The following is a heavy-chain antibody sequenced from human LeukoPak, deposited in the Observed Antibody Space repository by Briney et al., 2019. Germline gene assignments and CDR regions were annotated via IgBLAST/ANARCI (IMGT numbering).Heavy chain of an antibody. V-gene: IGHV3-30*03. CDR1: GFTFSTYG. J-gene: IGHJ4*02. Sequence: PGGSLRLSCAASGFTFSTYGMHWVRPAPGKGLEWVAVMSYDGSDKYYADSVKGRFTISRDNSKNTLYLQMNSLRAEDTAVYYCATGGYGDYLVGYFDYWGQGTLVTVS. CDR3: ATGGYGDYLVGYFDY. D-gene: IGHD4-17*01. CDR2: MSYDGSDK.